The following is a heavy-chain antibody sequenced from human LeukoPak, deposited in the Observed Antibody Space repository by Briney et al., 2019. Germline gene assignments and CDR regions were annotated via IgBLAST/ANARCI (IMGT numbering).Heavy chain of an antibody. J-gene: IGHJ4*02. CDR1: GFTFSSYW. V-gene: IGHV3-7*03. CDR3: AKVGEQLLELDDGHTDY. Sequence: PGGSLRLSCAASGFTFSSYWMSWVRQAPGKGLEWVANIKQDGSEKYYVDSVTGRFTISRDNAKNSLYLQMNSLRAEDTAVYYCAKVGEQLLELDDGHTDYWGQGTLVTVSS. CDR2: IKQDGSEK. D-gene: IGHD1-7*01.